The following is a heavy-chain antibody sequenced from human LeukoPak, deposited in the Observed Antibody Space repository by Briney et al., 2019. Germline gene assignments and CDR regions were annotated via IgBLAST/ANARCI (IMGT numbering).Heavy chain of an antibody. CDR1: GYSFTTHW. J-gene: IGHJ4*02. V-gene: IGHV5-51*01. CDR2: IYPGGSDT. CDR3: ARSFGESARDFDY. Sequence: GESLKISCQGSGYSFTTHWIGWVRQMPGKGLEWMGIIYPGGSDTRYSPSFQGQVTISADKSISTAYLQWSSLKASDTAMYYCARSFGESARDFDYWGQGTLVTVSS. D-gene: IGHD3-10*01.